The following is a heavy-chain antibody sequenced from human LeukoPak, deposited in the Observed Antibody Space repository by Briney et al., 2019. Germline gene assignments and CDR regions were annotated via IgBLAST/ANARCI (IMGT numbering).Heavy chain of an antibody. Sequence: PVGALRLSYAASWFTFSTYAVTWGRQGPGKGPEWGSAISGSGGSTYYEASVKGRFTISRDNSKNTLYLQMNRLRAEDTAVYYCTAVVSGYSLSTRGRFVYWGQGTLVTVSS. CDR1: WFTFSTYA. CDR2: ISGSGGST. J-gene: IGHJ4*02. V-gene: IGHV3-23*01. CDR3: TAVVSGYSLSTRGRFVY. D-gene: IGHD5-18*01.